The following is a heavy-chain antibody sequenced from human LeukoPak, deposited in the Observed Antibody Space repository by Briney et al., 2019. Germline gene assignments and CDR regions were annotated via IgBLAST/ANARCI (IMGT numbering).Heavy chain of an antibody. CDR1: GYTFTGYY. Sequence: ASVKVSCKASGYTFTGYYMHWVRQAPGQGLEWMGRINPNSGGTNYAQKFQGRVTMTRDTSISTAYMELSRLRSDDTAVYYCARSSYTQWRVRTTDDAFDIWGQGTMVTVSS. CDR3: ARSSYTQWRVRTTDDAFDI. J-gene: IGHJ3*02. D-gene: IGHD6-19*01. V-gene: IGHV1-2*06. CDR2: INPNSGGT.